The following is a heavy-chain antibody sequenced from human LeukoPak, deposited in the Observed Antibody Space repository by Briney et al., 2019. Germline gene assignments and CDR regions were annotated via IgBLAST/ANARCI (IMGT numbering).Heavy chain of an antibody. V-gene: IGHV4-61*02. J-gene: IGHJ5*02. D-gene: IGHD2-21*01. CDR3: ARQLCGGDCYYILPKQNWFDP. Sequence: ASQTLSLTCTVSGGSISSGSYYWSWIRQPAGKGLEWIGRIYTSGSTNYNPSLKSRVTISVDTSKNQFSLKLSSVTAADTAAYYCARQLCGGDCYYILPKQNWFDPWGQGTLVTVSS. CDR2: IYTSGST. CDR1: GGSISSGSYY.